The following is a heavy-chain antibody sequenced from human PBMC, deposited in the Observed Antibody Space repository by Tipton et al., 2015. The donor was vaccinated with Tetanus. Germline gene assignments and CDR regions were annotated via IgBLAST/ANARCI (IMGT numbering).Heavy chain of an antibody. V-gene: IGHV4-31*11. CDR3: ARAPAVLRLSEWLSENYFHY. Sequence: LRLSCAVSGDSISNGGYYWNWIRQRPGKGLEWLGNIYHRGTTYYNPSLKSRITISVDTSKNQFSLKLSSMTAADTAVYYCARAPAVLRLSEWLSENYFHYWGRGTLVTVSS. CDR2: IYHRGTT. CDR1: GDSISNGGYY. D-gene: IGHD3-3*01. J-gene: IGHJ4*02.